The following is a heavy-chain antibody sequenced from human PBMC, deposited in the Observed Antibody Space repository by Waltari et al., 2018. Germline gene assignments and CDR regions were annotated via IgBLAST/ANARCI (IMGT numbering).Heavy chain of an antibody. J-gene: IGHJ6*03. CDR1: GYTFTSYD. V-gene: IGHV1-8*03. CDR3: ARQGASGGYYYMDV. Sequence: QVQLVQYGAEVKKPGASVQVYCKASGYTFTSYDINWGRQATGHGLDWMGWMNPNSGNAGYAQKVQGRVTITRNTSISTADMGLSSLRSEDTAVYYCARQGASGGYYYMDVWGKGTTVTISS. CDR2: MNPNSGNA. D-gene: IGHD1-26*01.